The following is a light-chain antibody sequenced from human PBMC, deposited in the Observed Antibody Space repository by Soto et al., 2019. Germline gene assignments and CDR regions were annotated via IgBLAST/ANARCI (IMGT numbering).Light chain of an antibody. CDR3: HQTHSTPLT. Sequence: DIQMTQSPSSLSAFVGDRVTITCRASQSISNSLNWYQQKPGKAPRLLISTISSLQSGVPSRFTGSGSGTDFTLTISRLQPEDFATYYCHQTHSTPLTFGGGTKVEV. CDR1: QSISNS. J-gene: IGKJ4*01. CDR2: TIS. V-gene: IGKV1-39*01.